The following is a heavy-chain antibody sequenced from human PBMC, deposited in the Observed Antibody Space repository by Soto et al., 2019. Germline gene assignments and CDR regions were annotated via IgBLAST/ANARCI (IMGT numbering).Heavy chain of an antibody. D-gene: IGHD3-3*01. CDR3: AKDQITIFGVVLMDV. CDR2: VSGSGGST. J-gene: IGHJ6*02. CDR1: GFTFRSYA. V-gene: IGHV3-23*01. Sequence: GGALTLSCAASGFTFRSYAMSCVRQPPRKGLEWVSAVSGSGGSTYYADSVKGRFTISRDNSKNTLYLQMNSLRAEDTAVYYCAKDQITIFGVVLMDVWGQGTTVTVSS.